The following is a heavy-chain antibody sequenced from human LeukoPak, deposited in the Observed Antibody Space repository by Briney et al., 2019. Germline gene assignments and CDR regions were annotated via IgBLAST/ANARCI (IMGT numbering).Heavy chain of an antibody. D-gene: IGHD2/OR15-2a*01. V-gene: IGHV5-51*01. CDR2: VYPDDSRT. CDR3: ARPDYFASHD. CDR1: GYNFPKSW. J-gene: IGHJ4*02. Sequence: GESLKISCKASGYNFPKSWIGWVRQMPGKGLEWMAIVYPDDSRTKYSPSFQGQVTISADKSINTAYLQWSSLRASDTAMYYCARPDYFASHDWGQGTLVSVCS.